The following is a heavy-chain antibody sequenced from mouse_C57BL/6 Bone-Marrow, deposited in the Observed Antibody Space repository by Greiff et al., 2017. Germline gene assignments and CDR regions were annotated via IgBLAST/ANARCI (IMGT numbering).Heavy chain of an antibody. Sequence: VQLQQPGAELVKPGASVKMSCKASGYTFTSYWITWVKQRPGQGLEWIGDIYPGSGSTNYNEKFKSKATLTVDTSSSTAYLQLSRLTSEDSWVYFCARPYYCNYWYFDVWGTGTTVTVSS. CDR2: IYPGSGST. CDR3: ARPYYCNYWYFDV. D-gene: IGHD2-10*01. CDR1: GYTFTSYW. V-gene: IGHV1-55*01. J-gene: IGHJ1*03.